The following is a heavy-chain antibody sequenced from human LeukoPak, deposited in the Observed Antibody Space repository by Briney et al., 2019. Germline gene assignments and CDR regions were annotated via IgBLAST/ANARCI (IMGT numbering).Heavy chain of an antibody. Sequence: ASVKVSCKASGYSFADYYMHWVRQAPGQGLEWMGIINPSGGSTSYAQKFQGRVTMARDMSTSTVYMELSSLRSEDTAVYYCAREEAIVGALDYWGQGTLVTVSS. CDR1: GYSFADYY. CDR2: INPSGGST. CDR3: AREEAIVGALDY. D-gene: IGHD1-26*01. V-gene: IGHV1-46*01. J-gene: IGHJ4*02.